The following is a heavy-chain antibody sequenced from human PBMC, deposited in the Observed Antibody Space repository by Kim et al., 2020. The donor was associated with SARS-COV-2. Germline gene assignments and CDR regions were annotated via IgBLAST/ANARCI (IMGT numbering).Heavy chain of an antibody. D-gene: IGHD3-10*01. CDR1: GYTFTSYG. CDR2: ISAYNGNT. CDR3: AGYFYGSGSYYTNYYYYVMDV. V-gene: IGHV1-18*01. Sequence: ASVKVSCKASGYTFTSYGISWVRQAPGQGLEWMGWISAYNGNTNYAQKLQGRVTMTTDTSTSTAYMELRSLRSDDTAVYYCAGYFYGSGSYYTNYYYYVMDVWGQGTTVTVSS. J-gene: IGHJ6*02.